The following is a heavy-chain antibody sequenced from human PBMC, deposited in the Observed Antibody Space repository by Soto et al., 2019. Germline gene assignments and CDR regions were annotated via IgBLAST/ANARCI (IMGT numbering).Heavy chain of an antibody. CDR3: ARGEDYGDYNAFDI. J-gene: IGHJ3*02. CDR2: ISSSSSYI. V-gene: IGHV3-21*01. D-gene: IGHD4-17*01. Sequence: GGSLRLSCAASGFTFSSYSMNWVRQAPGKGLEWVSSISSSSSYIYYADSVKGRFTISRDNAKNSLYLQMNSLRAEDTAVYYCARGEDYGDYNAFDIWGQGTMVTVSS. CDR1: GFTFSSYS.